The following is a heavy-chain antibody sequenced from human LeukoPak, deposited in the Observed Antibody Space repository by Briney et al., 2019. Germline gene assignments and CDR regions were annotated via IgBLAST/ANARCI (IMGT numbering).Heavy chain of an antibody. J-gene: IGHJ4*02. Sequence: GGSLRFSCAASGFTFSSYAMSWVRQAPGKGLEWVSAISGSGGSTYYADSVKGRFTISRDNSKNTLYLQMNSLRAEDTAVYYCAKGRDGYRGYYFDYWGQGTLVTVSS. CDR2: ISGSGGST. CDR1: GFTFSSYA. CDR3: AKGRDGYRGYYFDY. D-gene: IGHD5-24*01. V-gene: IGHV3-23*01.